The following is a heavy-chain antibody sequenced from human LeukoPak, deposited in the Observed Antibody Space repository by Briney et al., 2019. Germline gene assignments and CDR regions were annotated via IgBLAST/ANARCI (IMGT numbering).Heavy chain of an antibody. CDR3: TTGWRGARDSSGYYNPSSYNWFDP. CDR2: IKSKTDGGTT. Sequence: GGSLRLSCAASGFTFSNAWMSWVRQAPGKGLEWVGRIKSKTDGGTTDYAAPVKGRFTISRDDSKNTLYLQMNSLKTEDTAVYYCTTGWRGARDSSGYYNPSSYNWFDPWGQGTLVTVSS. V-gene: IGHV3-15*01. CDR1: GFTFSNAW. D-gene: IGHD3-22*01. J-gene: IGHJ5*02.